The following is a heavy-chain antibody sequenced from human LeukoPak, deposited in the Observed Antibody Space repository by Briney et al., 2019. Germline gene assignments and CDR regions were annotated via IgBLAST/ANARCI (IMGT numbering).Heavy chain of an antibody. Sequence: GGSLRLSCAASGFIFNTYVMHWVRQAPGKGLEWLAFIRYDGSNKNYADSVKGRFTISRDNTKNSLYLQMNSLRAEDTAVYYCAKVAFPDYDPWGQGTLVTVSS. V-gene: IGHV3-30*02. CDR3: AKVAFPDYDP. D-gene: IGHD4-11*01. J-gene: IGHJ5*02. CDR2: IRYDGSNK. CDR1: GFIFNTYV.